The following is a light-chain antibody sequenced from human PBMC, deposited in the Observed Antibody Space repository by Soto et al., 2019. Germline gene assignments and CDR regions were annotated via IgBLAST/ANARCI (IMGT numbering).Light chain of an antibody. V-gene: IGLV2-14*03. J-gene: IGLJ1*01. Sequence: SALTQPASVAGSPGQSITISCTGTSSDVGAYNFVSWYQPHPGKVPKLRIFDVSSRSSGVSDRFSGSKSGNTASLTSSGLKAEDEGDYYCSSYTSSSTHVFGSGTKLTVL. CDR1: SSDVGAYNF. CDR2: DVS. CDR3: SSYTSSSTHV.